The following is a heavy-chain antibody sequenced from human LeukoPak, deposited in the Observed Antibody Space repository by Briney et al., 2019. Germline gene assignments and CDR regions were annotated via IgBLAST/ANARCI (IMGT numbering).Heavy chain of an antibody. CDR1: GYTFTSYY. D-gene: IGHD2-2*01. Sequence: ASVKVSCKASGYTFTSYYMHWVRQAPGQGLEWMGIINPSGGSTSYAQKFQGRVTMTRDTSTSTVYMELSSLRSEDTAVYYCARDTGYCSSTSCYAGFNWFDPWGQGTLVTVSS. CDR3: ARDTGYCSSTSCYAGFNWFDP. CDR2: INPSGGST. J-gene: IGHJ5*02. V-gene: IGHV1-46*01.